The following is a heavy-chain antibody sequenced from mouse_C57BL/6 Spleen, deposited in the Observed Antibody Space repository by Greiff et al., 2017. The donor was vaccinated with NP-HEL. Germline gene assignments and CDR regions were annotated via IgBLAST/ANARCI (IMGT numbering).Heavy chain of an antibody. CDR2: IYPSDSET. Sequence: VQLQQPGAELVRPGSSVKLSCKASGYTFTSYWMHWVKQRPIQGLEWIGNIYPSDSETHYNQKFKDKATLTVDKSSSTAYMQLSSLTSEDSAVYYCARSNGHYYAMDYWGQGTSVTVSS. D-gene: IGHD2-5*01. J-gene: IGHJ4*01. CDR3: ARSNGHYYAMDY. V-gene: IGHV1-52*01. CDR1: GYTFTSYW.